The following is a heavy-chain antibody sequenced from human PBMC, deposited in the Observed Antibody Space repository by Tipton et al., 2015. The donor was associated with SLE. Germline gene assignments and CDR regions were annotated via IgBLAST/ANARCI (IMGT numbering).Heavy chain of an antibody. CDR1: GGSFSGYH. Sequence: TLSLTCAVYGGSFSGYHWSWIRQPPGKGLEWIGEINHSGSTNYNPSLKSRVTVLVDTSKNQFSLKLRSLTAADTAVYYCARGRTPLPAEFDFWGHGTLVTVSS. J-gene: IGHJ4*01. CDR2: INHSGST. D-gene: IGHD2-2*01. V-gene: IGHV4-34*01. CDR3: ARGRTPLPAEFDF.